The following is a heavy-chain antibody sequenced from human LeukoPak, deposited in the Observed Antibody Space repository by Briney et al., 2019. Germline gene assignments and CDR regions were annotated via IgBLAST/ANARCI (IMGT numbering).Heavy chain of an antibody. CDR2: IWYDGSNK. J-gene: IGHJ4*02. CDR1: GFTFSSYG. Sequence: PGGSLRLSCAASGFTFSSYGMHWVRQAPSKGLEWVAVIWYDGSNKYYADSVKGRFTISRDNSKNTLYLQMNSLRAEDTAVYYCAKDREEDYYDSSGYWDYWGQGTLVTVSS. CDR3: AKDREEDYYDSSGYWDY. D-gene: IGHD3-22*01. V-gene: IGHV3-33*06.